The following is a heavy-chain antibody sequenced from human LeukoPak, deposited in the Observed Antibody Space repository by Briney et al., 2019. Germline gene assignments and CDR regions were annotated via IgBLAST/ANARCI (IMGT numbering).Heavy chain of an antibody. J-gene: IGHJ5*02. CDR1: GFSFSSYA. D-gene: IGHD3-22*01. CDR3: AREHGRSGYFDP. Sequence: GGSLRLSCAASGFSFSSYAIHWVRQAPGKGLEWLSFISSDGSEKYYADSVKGRFTISRDNSKNTLYLQLSSLRVEDTAVYYCAREHGRSGYFDPWGQGTLVTVSS. V-gene: IGHV3-30*19. CDR2: ISSDGSEK.